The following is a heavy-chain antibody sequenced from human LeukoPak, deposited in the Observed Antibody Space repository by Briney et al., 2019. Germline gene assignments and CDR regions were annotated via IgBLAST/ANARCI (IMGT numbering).Heavy chain of an antibody. J-gene: IGHJ4*02. CDR3: ARGGYDSSGYWSFDY. Sequence: ASVKVSCKASGYTFTSYYMHWVRQAPGQGLEWMGIINPSGGSTSYAQKFQGRVTITRDTSTSTVYMELSSLRSEDTAVYYRARGGYDSSGYWSFDYWGQGTLVTVSS. CDR2: INPSGGST. V-gene: IGHV1-46*01. CDR1: GYTFTSYY. D-gene: IGHD3-22*01.